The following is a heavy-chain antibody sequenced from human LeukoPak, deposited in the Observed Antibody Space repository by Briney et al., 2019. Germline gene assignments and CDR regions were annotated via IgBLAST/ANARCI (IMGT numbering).Heavy chain of an antibody. V-gene: IGHV4-4*07. Sequence: PSETLSLTCTVSGGSISSYYRSWIRQPAGKGLEWIGRIYTSGSTNYNPSLKSRVTMSVDTSKNQFSLKLSSVTAADTAVHYCARDRGWVYYDSSGPNDAFDIWGQGTMVTVSS. D-gene: IGHD3-22*01. CDR3: ARDRGWVYYDSSGPNDAFDI. J-gene: IGHJ3*02. CDR2: IYTSGST. CDR1: GGSISSYY.